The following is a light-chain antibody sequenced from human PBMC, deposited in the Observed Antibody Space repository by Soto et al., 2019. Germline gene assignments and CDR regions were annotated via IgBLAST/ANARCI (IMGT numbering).Light chain of an antibody. Sequence: EIVLTQSPATLSLSPGERATLSCRASQSVSSYLAGYQQKPGQAPRLLLYDASNRATGIPARFSGSGSGTDFTLTISSLEPEDVAVYYCQQRSNWPPLTFGGGTKVEIK. CDR3: QQRSNWPPLT. CDR1: QSVSSY. V-gene: IGKV3-11*01. J-gene: IGKJ4*02. CDR2: DAS.